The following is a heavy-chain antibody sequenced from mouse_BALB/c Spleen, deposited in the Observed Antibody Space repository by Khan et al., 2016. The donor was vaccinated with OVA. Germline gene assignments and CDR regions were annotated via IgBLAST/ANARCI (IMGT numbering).Heavy chain of an antibody. J-gene: IGHJ1*01. CDR3: ARYYGNYGWYFDV. D-gene: IGHD2-1*01. V-gene: IGHV2-9*02. Sequence: VQLQESGPGLVAPSQSLSITCTVSGFSLTSYGVHWVRQPPGKGLEWLGVIWTGGSTNYNSALMSRLSISKDNSKSQVFLKMNSLQTDDTAMYHCARYYGNYGWYFDVWGAGTTVTVSS. CDR1: GFSLTSYG. CDR2: IWTGGST.